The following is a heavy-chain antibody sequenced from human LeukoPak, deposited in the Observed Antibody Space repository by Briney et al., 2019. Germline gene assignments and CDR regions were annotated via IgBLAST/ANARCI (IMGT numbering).Heavy chain of an antibody. Sequence: PSQTLSLTCAVYGASFSGYSWTWIRQPPGKGLEWIGQIKHSGRSNPHPPRKSRARISVDTSRNQFSLELSSVTAADTDVYYCARGSPNYSGDSNNYVGGYYYMDVWGKGTTVTVSS. CDR3: ARGSPNYSGDSNNYVGGYYYMDV. CDR1: GASFSGYS. D-gene: IGHD3-10*01. J-gene: IGHJ6*03. V-gene: IGHV4-34*04. CDR2: IKHSGRS.